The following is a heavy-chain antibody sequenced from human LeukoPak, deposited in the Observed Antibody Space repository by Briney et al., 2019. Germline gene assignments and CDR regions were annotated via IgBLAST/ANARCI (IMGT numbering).Heavy chain of an antibody. J-gene: IGHJ4*02. V-gene: IGHV3-23*01. CDR2: ISGSGGST. CDR1: GFTFSSYA. CDR3: AKVPRGDDILTEYYFDY. Sequence: GGSLRLSCAASGFTFSSYAMGWVRQAPGKGLEWVSAISGSGGSTYYADSVKGRFTISRDNSKNTLYLQMNSLRAEDTAVYYRAKVPRGDDILTEYYFDYWGQGTLVTVSS. D-gene: IGHD3-9*01.